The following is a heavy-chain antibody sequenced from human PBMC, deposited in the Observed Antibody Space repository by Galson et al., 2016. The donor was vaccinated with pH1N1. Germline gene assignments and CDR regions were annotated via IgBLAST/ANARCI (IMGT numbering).Heavy chain of an antibody. CDR2: IKQYXXEK. Sequence: SLRLSCAASGFPFSNFWMHWVRQAPGKGLEWVANIKQYXXEKHYVDSVKGRFTVSGDNAKNSVYLQMNSLRAEDTAVYYCARTGSDHDTYFYYYGMDLWGQGTTVTVSS. D-gene: IGHD5-12*01. CDR3: ARTGSDHDTYFYYYGMDL. V-gene: IGHV3-7*01. J-gene: IGHJ6*02. CDR1: GFPFSNFW.